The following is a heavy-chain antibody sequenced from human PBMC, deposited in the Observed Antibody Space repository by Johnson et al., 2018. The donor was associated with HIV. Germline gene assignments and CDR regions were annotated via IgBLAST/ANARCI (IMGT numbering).Heavy chain of an antibody. D-gene: IGHD2-2*01. J-gene: IGHJ3*02. Sequence: QVQLVESGGGLVQPGGSLRLSCAASGFTFSDYYMSWIRQAPGKGLEWVSYITGSGTVVYYADSVKGRFTISRDNAKNSLYLQMTSLRAEDTAVYYCARGIQPDAFDIWGQGTMVTVSS. CDR2: ITGSGTVV. CDR3: ARGIQPDAFDI. V-gene: IGHV3-11*01. CDR1: GFTFSDYY.